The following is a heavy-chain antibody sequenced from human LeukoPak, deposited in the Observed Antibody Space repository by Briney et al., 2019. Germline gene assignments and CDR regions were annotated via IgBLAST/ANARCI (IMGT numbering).Heavy chain of an antibody. CDR1: GFTFSSYA. CDR3: AKASSTNWFLFDS. CDR2: VRGTGGSP. V-gene: IGHV3-23*01. J-gene: IGHJ4*02. Sequence: QPGGSLRLSCAASGFTFSSYAMSWVRQAPGKGLEWVTGVRGTGGSPYYADSVRGRFTISRDNSKNTLSLQMNSLRADDTAVYYCAKASSTNWFLFDSWGQGTLVTVSA. D-gene: IGHD6-13*01.